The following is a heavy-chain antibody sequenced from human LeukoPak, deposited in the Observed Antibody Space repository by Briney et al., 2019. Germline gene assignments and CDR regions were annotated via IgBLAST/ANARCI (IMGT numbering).Heavy chain of an antibody. V-gene: IGHV4-59*01. CDR2: IYYSGST. D-gene: IGHD3-22*01. J-gene: IGHJ6*03. CDR1: GGSISSYY. CDR3: ARVLRCDSSGPHYYYYYYMDV. Sequence: SETLSLTCTVSGGSISSYYWSWIRQPPGKGLEWIGYIYYSGSTNYNPSLKSRVTISVDTSKNQFSLKLSSVTAADTAVYYCARVLRCDSSGPHYYYYYYMDVWGKGTTVTVSS.